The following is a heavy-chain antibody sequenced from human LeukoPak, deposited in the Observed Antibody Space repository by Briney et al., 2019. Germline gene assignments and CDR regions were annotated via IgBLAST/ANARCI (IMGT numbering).Heavy chain of an antibody. CDR2: IIPIFGTA. Sequence: SVKVSCKASGGTFSSYAISWVRQAPGQGLEWMGGIIPIFGTANYAQKFQGRVTITADESTSTAYMELRSLRSDDTAVYYCAGGSSWYDNWFDPWGQGTLVTVSS. CDR3: AGGSSWYDNWFDP. V-gene: IGHV1-69*13. CDR1: GGTFSSYA. D-gene: IGHD6-13*01. J-gene: IGHJ5*02.